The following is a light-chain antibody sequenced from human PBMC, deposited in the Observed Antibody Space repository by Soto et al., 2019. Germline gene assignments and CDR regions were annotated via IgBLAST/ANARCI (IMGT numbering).Light chain of an antibody. CDR1: SSDVGSYNL. J-gene: IGLJ1*01. Sequence: QSALTQPASVSGSPGQSITISCTGTSSDVGSYNLVSWYQQHPGKAPKLMIYEGSKRPSGVSNRFSGSKSGNTASLTISGLQAEDEAEYYCCSYAGSSTRIVFGTGTKLTVL. CDR2: EGS. V-gene: IGLV2-23*01. CDR3: CSYAGSSTRIV.